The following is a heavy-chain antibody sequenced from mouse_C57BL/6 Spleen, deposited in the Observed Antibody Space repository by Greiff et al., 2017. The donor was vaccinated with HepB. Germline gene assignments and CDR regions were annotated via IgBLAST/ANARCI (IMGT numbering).Heavy chain of an antibody. Sequence: EVKLMESGADLVKPGDSVKLSCTASGFNIKDYYMHWVEQRTEQGLEWIGRIDPEDGETKYAPKFQGKATITADTTPNTAYLQLSSLTSEDTAVYYCAEGGYDYGSGFWGQGTLVTVSA. CDR1: GFNIKDYY. D-gene: IGHD1-1*01. J-gene: IGHJ3*01. CDR3: AEGGYDYGSGF. CDR2: IDPEDGET. V-gene: IGHV14-2*01.